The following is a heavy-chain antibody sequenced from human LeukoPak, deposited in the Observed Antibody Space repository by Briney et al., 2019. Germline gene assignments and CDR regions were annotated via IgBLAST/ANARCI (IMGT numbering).Heavy chain of an antibody. CDR2: INSDGSST. CDR1: GFTFSSYS. D-gene: IGHD1-26*01. Sequence: PGGSLRLSCAASGFTFSSYSMNWVRQAPGKGLVWVSRINSDGSSTSYADSVKGRFTISRDNAKNTLYLQMNSLRAEDTAVYYCARAGLWELPDYWGQGTLVTVSS. J-gene: IGHJ4*02. V-gene: IGHV3-74*01. CDR3: ARAGLWELPDY.